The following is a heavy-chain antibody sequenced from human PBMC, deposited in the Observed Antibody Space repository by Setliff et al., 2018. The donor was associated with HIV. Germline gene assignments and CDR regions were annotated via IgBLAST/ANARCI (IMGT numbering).Heavy chain of an antibody. J-gene: IGHJ4*02. V-gene: IGHV4-39*07. CDR2: IYYSGST. CDR3: AREWGYDSSGYLLLHFDY. Sequence: SETLSLTCTVSGGSISSSSYYWGWIRQPPGKGLEWIGSIYYSGSTYYNPSLKSRVTISVDTSKNQFSLKLSSVTAADTAVYYCAREWGYDSSGYLLLHFDYWGQGTLVTVSS. D-gene: IGHD3-22*01. CDR1: GGSISSSSYY.